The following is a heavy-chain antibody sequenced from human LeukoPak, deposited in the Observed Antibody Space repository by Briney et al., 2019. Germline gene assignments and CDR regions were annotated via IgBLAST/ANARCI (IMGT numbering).Heavy chain of an antibody. V-gene: IGHV3-74*01. CDR1: GFTFSSYW. D-gene: IGHD2-8*02. J-gene: IGHJ4*02. Sequence: QPGGSLRLSCEASGFTFSSYWMHWVRQAPGKGLVWVSRINGDGSRTSYADSVKGRFTISRDNAKNTVYLQMNSLRAEDTDVYYCARVCTGGGCYHFDSWGQGTLVTVSS. CDR3: ARVCTGGGCYHFDS. CDR2: INGDGSRT.